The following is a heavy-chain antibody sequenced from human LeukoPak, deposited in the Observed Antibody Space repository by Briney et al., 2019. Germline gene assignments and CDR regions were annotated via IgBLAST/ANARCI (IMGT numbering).Heavy chain of an antibody. V-gene: IGHV3-21*01. CDR3: ARDGSRGNLVTAPDF. D-gene: IGHD2-21*02. CDR1: GFTFSSYG. J-gene: IGHJ4*02. Sequence: PGGSLRLSCAASGFTFSSYGMHWVRQAPGKGLEWVSSITSSRIYIYYADSVKGRFTISRDNAKNSLYLQMNSLRAEDTAVYYCARDGSRGNLVTAPDFWGQGTLVTVSS. CDR2: ITSSRIYI.